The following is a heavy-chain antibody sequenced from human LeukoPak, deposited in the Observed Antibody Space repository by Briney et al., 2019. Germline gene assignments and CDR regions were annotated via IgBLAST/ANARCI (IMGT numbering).Heavy chain of an antibody. CDR1: GFTFSKYW. Sequence: GGSLRLTCAASGFTFSKYWMLWVRHAPGKGLESVSRINTDGTVTTYADSVKGRFTVSRDNADNTMFLQMNSVRDEDTAVYYCATKQWLAPPPDSWGQGTPVTVSS. V-gene: IGHV3-74*01. CDR3: ATKQWLAPPPDS. D-gene: IGHD6-19*01. CDR2: INTDGTVT. J-gene: IGHJ4*02.